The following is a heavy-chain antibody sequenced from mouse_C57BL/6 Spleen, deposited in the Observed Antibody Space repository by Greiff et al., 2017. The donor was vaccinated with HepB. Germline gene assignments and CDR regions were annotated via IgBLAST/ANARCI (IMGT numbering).Heavy chain of an antibody. V-gene: IGHV1-22*01. CDR2: INPNNGGT. D-gene: IGHD1-1*01. J-gene: IGHJ3*01. Sequence: EVKLQESGPELVKPGASVKMSCKASGYTFTDYNMHWVKQSHGKSLEWIGYINPNNGGTSYNQKFKGKATLTVNKSSSTAYMELRSLTSEDSAVYYCARLDYYGSSPFAYWGQGTLVTVSA. CDR3: ARLDYYGSSPFAY. CDR1: GYTFTDYN.